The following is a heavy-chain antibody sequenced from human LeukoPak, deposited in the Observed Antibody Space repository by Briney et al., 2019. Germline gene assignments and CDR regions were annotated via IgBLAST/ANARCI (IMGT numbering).Heavy chain of an antibody. Sequence: SETLSLTCTVSGGSISSSSYYWGWIRQPPGKGLEWIGSIYYSGSTYYNPSLKSRVTISVDTSKNQFSLKPSSVTAADTAVYYCAKTMRPAYSSGWYPGASFDYWGQGTLVTVSS. CDR1: GGSISSSSYY. V-gene: IGHV4-39*01. CDR2: IYYSGST. CDR3: AKTMRPAYSSGWYPGASFDY. J-gene: IGHJ4*02. D-gene: IGHD6-19*01.